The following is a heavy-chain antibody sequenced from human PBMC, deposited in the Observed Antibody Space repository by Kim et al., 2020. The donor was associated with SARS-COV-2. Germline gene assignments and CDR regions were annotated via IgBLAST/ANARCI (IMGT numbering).Heavy chain of an antibody. CDR1: GFTFSSYA. V-gene: IGHV3-30*04. D-gene: IGHD1-26*01. CDR3: ARASGSYSSPFDY. CDR2: ISYDGSNK. J-gene: IGHJ4*02. Sequence: GGSLRLSCAASGFTFSSYAMHWVRQAPGKGLEWVAVISYDGSNKYYADSVKGRFTISRDNSKNTLYLQMNSLRAEDTAVYYCARASGSYSSPFDYWGQGTLVTVSS.